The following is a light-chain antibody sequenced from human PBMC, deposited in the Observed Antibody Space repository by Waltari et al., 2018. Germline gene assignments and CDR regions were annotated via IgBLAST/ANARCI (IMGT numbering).Light chain of an antibody. CDR1: SSNIGRNT. V-gene: IGLV1-44*01. CDR3: ATWDDSLNAWV. J-gene: IGLJ3*02. Sequence: QSVLTQPPSASGTPGQRVTMSCSGSSSNIGRNTVTWYQQLPGTAPKLLIYLDNRRPAGVPDRFSGSRSGTSASLAISGLQSEDEADYHCATWDDSLNAWVFGGGTKLTVL. CDR2: LDN.